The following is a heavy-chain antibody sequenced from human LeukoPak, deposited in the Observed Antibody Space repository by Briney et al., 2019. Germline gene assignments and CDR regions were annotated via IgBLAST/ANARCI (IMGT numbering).Heavy chain of an antibody. CDR1: CNTFPSYG. V-gene: IGHV1-18*01. Sequence: ASVKVSCKASCNTFPSYGISWVRQAPGQRLDWMGWISAYNGNTNYAQKLQGRVTMTTDTSTSTAYMELRSLRSDDTAVYYCARDPTTDIVVVPAAIPIPHYYYYGMDVWGQGTTVTVSS. J-gene: IGHJ6*02. CDR2: ISAYNGNT. CDR3: ARDPTTDIVVVPAAIPIPHYYYYGMDV. D-gene: IGHD2-2*01.